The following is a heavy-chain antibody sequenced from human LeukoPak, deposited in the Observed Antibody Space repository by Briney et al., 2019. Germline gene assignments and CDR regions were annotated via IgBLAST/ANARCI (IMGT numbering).Heavy chain of an antibody. CDR2: INHSGST. J-gene: IGHJ4*02. CDR1: GGSFSGYY. Sequence: SETLSLTCAVYGGSFSGYYWSWIRQPPGKGLEWIGEINHSGSTNYNPSLKSRVTISVGTSKNQFSLKLSSVTAADTAVYYCAREGYCSGGSCYSHFDYWGQGTLVTVSS. V-gene: IGHV4-34*01. CDR3: AREGYCSGGSCYSHFDY. D-gene: IGHD2-15*01.